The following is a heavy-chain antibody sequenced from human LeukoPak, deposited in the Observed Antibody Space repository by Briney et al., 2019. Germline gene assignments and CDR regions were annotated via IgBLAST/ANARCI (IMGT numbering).Heavy chain of an antibody. J-gene: IGHJ4*02. D-gene: IGHD2-21*02. CDR3: AKVGCGGDCYQYDY. CDR1: GFTFSSYA. V-gene: IGHV3-23*01. CDR2: ISGSGGST. Sequence: GGSLRLSCAASGFTFSSYAMSWVRQAPGKGLEWVSAISGSGGSTYYADSVKGRFTISRDNSKNTLYLQMNSLRAEDTAVYYCAKVGCGGDCYQYDYWGQGTLVTVSS.